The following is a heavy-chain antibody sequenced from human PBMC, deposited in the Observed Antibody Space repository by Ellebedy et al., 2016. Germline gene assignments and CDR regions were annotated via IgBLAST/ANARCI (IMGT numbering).Heavy chain of an antibody. CDR1: GGSISSYY. D-gene: IGHD3-22*01. J-gene: IGHJ3*02. V-gene: IGHV4-59*12. CDR3: ARSPGGFGIVVVIRGAFDI. CDR2: IYYSGST. Sequence: SETLSLXXTVSGGSISSYYWSWIRQPPGKGLEWIGYIYYSGSTNYNPSLKSRVTISVDTSKNQFSLKLSSVTAADTAVYYCARSPGGFGIVVVIRGAFDIWGQGTMVTVSS.